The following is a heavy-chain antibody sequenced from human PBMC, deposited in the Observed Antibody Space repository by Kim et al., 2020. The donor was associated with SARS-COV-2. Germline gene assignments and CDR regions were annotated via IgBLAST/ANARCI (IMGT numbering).Heavy chain of an antibody. CDR3: ARLLSGGSSAFLDY. CDR2: IYYSGST. D-gene: IGHD6-6*01. Sequence: SETLSLTCTVSGGSIGSSSYYWGWIRQPPGKGLEWIGSIYYSGSTYYNPSLKSRVTISVDTSKNQFSLKLSSVTAADTAVYYCARLLSGGSSAFLDYWGQGTLVTVSS. J-gene: IGHJ4*02. CDR1: GGSIGSSSYY. V-gene: IGHV4-39*01.